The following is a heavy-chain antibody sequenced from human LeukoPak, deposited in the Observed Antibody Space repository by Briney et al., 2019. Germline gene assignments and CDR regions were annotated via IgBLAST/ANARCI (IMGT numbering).Heavy chain of an antibody. D-gene: IGHD4-17*01. CDR2: ISYDGSNK. CDR1: GFTFTNYW. CDR3: ARDLGTTTVTTPGY. Sequence: GGSLRLSCAASGFTFTNYWMSWVRQAPGKGLEWVAVISYDGSNKYYADSVKGRFTISRDNSKNTLYLQMNSLRAEDTAVYYCARDLGTTTVTTPGYWGQGTLVTVSS. J-gene: IGHJ4*02. V-gene: IGHV3-30*03.